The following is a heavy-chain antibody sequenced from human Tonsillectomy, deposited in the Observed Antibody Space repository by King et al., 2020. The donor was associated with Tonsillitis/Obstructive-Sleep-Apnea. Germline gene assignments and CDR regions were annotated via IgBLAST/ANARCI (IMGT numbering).Heavy chain of an antibody. CDR2: INHSGST. D-gene: IGHD3-9*01. V-gene: IGHV4-34*01. CDR1: GGSFSAYY. CDR3: ARGDLLTGYYASTDFDY. Sequence: VQLQQWGAGLLKPSETLSLTCAVSGGSFSAYYWSWIRQPPGKGLEWIGEINHSGSTKYNPSLKSRVIISLDTSKNQFSLKRSSVTAADTAVYYCARGDLLTGYYASTDFDYWGQGTLVTVSS. J-gene: IGHJ4*02.